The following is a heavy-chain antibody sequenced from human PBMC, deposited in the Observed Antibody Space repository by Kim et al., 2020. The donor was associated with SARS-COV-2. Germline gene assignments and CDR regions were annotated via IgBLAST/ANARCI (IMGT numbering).Heavy chain of an antibody. V-gene: IGHV4-34*01. D-gene: IGHD6-13*01. CDR3: ARGQRYSSRAYYFDY. J-gene: IGHJ4*02. Sequence: PSLKSRVTISVDTSKNQFSLKLSSVTAADTAVYYCARGQRYSSRAYYFDYWGQGTLVTVSS.